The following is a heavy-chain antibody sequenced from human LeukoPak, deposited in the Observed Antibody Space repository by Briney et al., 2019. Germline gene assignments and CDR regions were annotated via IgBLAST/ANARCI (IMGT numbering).Heavy chain of an antibody. V-gene: IGHV3-30*04. Sequence: GRSLRLSCAASGFTFSSYAMHWVRQAPGKGLEWVAVISYDGSNKYYADSVKGRFTISRDNSKSTLYLQMNSLRAEDTAVYYCARGYQDYYYYYGMDVWGKGTTVTVSS. D-gene: IGHD2-2*01. CDR3: ARGYQDYYYYYGMDV. CDR2: ISYDGSNK. J-gene: IGHJ6*04. CDR1: GFTFSSYA.